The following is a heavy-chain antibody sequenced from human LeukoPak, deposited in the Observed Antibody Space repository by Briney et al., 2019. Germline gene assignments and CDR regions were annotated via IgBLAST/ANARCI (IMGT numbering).Heavy chain of an antibody. CDR1: GFTFSGCT. V-gene: IGHV3-73*01. CDR2: IDKKDNFHAT. J-gene: IGHJ5*02. D-gene: IGHD1-26*01. CDR3: TRDSGTYNWLDP. Sequence: GGSLRLSCAASGFTFSGCTLHWVRQSSGKGLEWVGHIDKKDNFHATAYAASVQGRFSISRDDSKNTAFLHMNSLKTEDMALYSSTRDSGTYNWLDPWGQGTLVTVSS.